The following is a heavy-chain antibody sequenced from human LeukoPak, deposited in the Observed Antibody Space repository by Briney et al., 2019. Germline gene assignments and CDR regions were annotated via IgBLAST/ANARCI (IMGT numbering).Heavy chain of an antibody. V-gene: IGHV1-46*01. Sequence: ASVKVSCKASGYTFTSYYMHWVRQAPGQGLEWMGIINPSGGSTSYAQKFQGRVTMTRDTSTSTVYMELSSLRSEDTAVYYCARDHCSGGSCYTCDYWGQGTLVTVSS. CDR2: INPSGGST. CDR3: ARDHCSGGSCYTCDY. D-gene: IGHD2-15*01. CDR1: GYTFTSYY. J-gene: IGHJ4*02.